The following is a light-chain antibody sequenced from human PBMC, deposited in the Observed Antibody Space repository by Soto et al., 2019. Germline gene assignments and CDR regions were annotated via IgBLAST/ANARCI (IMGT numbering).Light chain of an antibody. Sequence: QSVLTQPRSVSGSPGQSVTISCTGTSSDVGGYNHVSWYQQHPGKAPKLMIYEVSNRPSGVSDRFSGSKSGNTASLTISGLQAEDEADYYRSLDTSRSTFVFGTGTKVTVL. CDR3: SLDTSRSTFV. CDR1: SSDVGGYNH. CDR2: EVS. J-gene: IGLJ1*01. V-gene: IGLV2-18*01.